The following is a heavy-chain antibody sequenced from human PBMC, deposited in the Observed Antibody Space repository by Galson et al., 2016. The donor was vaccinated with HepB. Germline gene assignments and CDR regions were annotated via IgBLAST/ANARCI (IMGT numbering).Heavy chain of an antibody. J-gene: IGHJ4*02. Sequence: SLRLSCAASGFNFRNCAMHWVRQAPGKGLEWVAVISYDGGNIYYTDSVKGRFTISIDNSENKLFLQMGGLTTEDTAVYYCARNPTYYYDSSGSYYGIDYWGQGTLVTVSS. CDR2: ISYDGGNI. CDR3: ARNPTYYYDSSGSYYGIDY. D-gene: IGHD3-22*01. V-gene: IGHV3-30*04. CDR1: GFNFRNCA.